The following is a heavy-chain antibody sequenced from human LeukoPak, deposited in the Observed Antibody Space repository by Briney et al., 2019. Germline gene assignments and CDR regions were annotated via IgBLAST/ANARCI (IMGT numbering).Heavy chain of an antibody. CDR3: TNRVPDYSGSSGSYSYYFDD. J-gene: IGHJ4*02. CDR1: GFTVSSNY. D-gene: IGHD3-10*01. V-gene: IGHV3-22*01. CDR2: IRSKANGETT. Sequence: GGSLRLSCAASGFTVSSNYMSWVRQAPGKGLEWVGFIRSKANGETTQYAASVKGRFTISRDDSKSIVYLQMSSLKTEDTAMYYCTNRVPDYSGSSGSYSYYFDDWGQGTLVSVSS.